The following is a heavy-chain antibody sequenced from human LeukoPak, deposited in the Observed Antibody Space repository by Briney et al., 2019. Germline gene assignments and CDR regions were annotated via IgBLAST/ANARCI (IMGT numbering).Heavy chain of an antibody. J-gene: IGHJ4*02. V-gene: IGHV4-39*01. CDR2: IYYSGTT. Sequence: PSETLSLTCTVSGGSISTYYWGWIRQPPGKGLEWIGSIYYSGTTYYNPSLKSRLTISVDTSKNQFSLKLNSVTAADTAVYYCARSAPQVGDYWGQGTLVTVSS. D-gene: IGHD1-26*01. CDR3: ARSAPQVGDY. CDR1: GGSISTYY.